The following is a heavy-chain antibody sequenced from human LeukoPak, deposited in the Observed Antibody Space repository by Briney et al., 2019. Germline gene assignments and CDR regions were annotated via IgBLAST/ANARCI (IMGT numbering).Heavy chain of an antibody. J-gene: IGHJ6*03. CDR2: IYSGGST. CDR3: ARDRRSGGGPYYYYMDV. Sequence: PGGSLRLSCAASGFTVSSNYMSWVRQAPGKGLEWVSVIYSGGSTYYAVSVKGRFTISRDNSKNTLYLQMNSLRAEDTAVYYCARDRRSGGGPYYYYMDVWGKGTTVTVSS. V-gene: IGHV3-66*02. D-gene: IGHD3-16*01. CDR1: GFTVSSNY.